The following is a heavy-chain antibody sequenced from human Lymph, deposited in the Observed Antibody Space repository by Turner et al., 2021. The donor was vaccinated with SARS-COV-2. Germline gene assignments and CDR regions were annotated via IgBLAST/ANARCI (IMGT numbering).Heavy chain of an antibody. CDR1: GFNVSSNY. V-gene: IGHV3-53*02. CDR3: ARDNPHDAFDI. CDR2: IYSGGST. J-gene: IGHJ3*02. Sequence: EVQLVETGGGLLQPGGSLRLSCAASGFNVSSNYMSWVRQAPGKGLEWGSVIYSGGSTFYADSVRGRFTISRDNSKNTLYLQMNSLRAEDTAVYYCARDNPHDAFDIWGQGTMVTVSS.